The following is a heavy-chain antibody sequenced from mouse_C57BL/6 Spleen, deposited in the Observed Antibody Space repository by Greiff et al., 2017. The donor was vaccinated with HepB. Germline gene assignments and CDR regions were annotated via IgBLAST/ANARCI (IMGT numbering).Heavy chain of an antibody. J-gene: IGHJ2*01. CDR3: ARREVRDYFDY. D-gene: IGHD2-2*01. V-gene: IGHV1-80*01. Sequence: QVQLKESGAELVKPGASVKISCKASGYAFSSYWMNWVKQRPGKGLEWIGQIYPGDGDTNYNGKFKGKGTLTADKSSSTAYMQLSSLTSEDSAVYFCARREVRDYFDYWGQGTTLTVSS. CDR2: IYPGDGDT. CDR1: GYAFSSYW.